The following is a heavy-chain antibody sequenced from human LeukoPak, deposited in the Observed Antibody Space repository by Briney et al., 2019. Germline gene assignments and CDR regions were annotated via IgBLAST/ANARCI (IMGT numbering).Heavy chain of an antibody. J-gene: IGHJ4*02. CDR2: INPNSGGT. D-gene: IGHD6-6*01. Sequence: ASVKVSCKASGYTFTGYYIHWVRQAPGQGLEWMGWINPNSGGTNYAQKFQGRVTMTRDTSISTAYMELSRLRSDDTAVYYCAGSLAARMYYFDYWGQGTLVTVSS. V-gene: IGHV1-2*02. CDR3: AGSLAARMYYFDY. CDR1: GYTFTGYY.